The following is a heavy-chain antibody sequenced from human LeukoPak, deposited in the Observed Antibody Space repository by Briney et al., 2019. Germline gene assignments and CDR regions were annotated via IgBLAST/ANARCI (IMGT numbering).Heavy chain of an antibody. J-gene: IGHJ4*02. CDR3: ARDRGYSGYDSFDY. CDR1: GGSFSGYY. CDR2: INHSGST. V-gene: IGHV4-34*01. D-gene: IGHD5-12*01. Sequence: SETLSLTCAVYGGSFSGYYWSWIRQPPGKGLEWIGEINHSGSTNYNPSLKSRVTISVDTSKNQFSLKLRSVTAADTAVYYCARDRGYSGYDSFDYWGQGTLVTVSS.